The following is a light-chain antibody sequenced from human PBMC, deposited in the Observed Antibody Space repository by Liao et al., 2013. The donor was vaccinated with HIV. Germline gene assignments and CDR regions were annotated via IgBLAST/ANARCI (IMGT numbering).Light chain of an antibody. Sequence: SYELTQPPSVSVAPGKTARITCGGNNIGSKSVHWYQQKPGQAPVLVIYYDSDRPSGIPERFSGSNSGNTATLTISRVEAGDEADYYCQVWDSSSDQEVFGGGTKADRP. CDR3: QVWDSSSDQEV. V-gene: IGLV3-21*04. J-gene: IGLJ2*01. CDR2: YDS. CDR1: NIGSKS.